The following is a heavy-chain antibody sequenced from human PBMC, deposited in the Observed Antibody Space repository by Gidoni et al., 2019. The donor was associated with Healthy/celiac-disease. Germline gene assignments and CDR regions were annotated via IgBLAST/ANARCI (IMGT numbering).Heavy chain of an antibody. D-gene: IGHD3-22*01. CDR3: ARDDYDSSGYYYYFDY. Sequence: EVQLVESGGGLVKPGGSLRLSCAASGFTFSSYSMNWVRQAPGKGLEWVSSISSSSSYIYYADSVKGRFTISRDNAKNSLYLQMNSLRAEDTAVYYCARDDYDSSGYYYYFDYWGQGTLVTVSS. V-gene: IGHV3-21*01. CDR2: ISSSSSYI. CDR1: GFTFSSYS. J-gene: IGHJ4*02.